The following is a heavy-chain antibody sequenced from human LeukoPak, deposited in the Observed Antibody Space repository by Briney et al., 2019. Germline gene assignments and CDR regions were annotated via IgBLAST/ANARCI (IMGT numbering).Heavy chain of an antibody. V-gene: IGHV3-48*03. CDR1: GFTFSSYE. CDR3: TNNRPPFLKPDGFDI. CDR2: ISSTTNTR. Sequence: PGGSLRLSCAASGFTFSSYEMNWVRQAPGKGLEWVSYISSTTNTRYYADSVKGRFTISRDNAKNSLFLQMNSLRAEDTAVYCCTNNRPPFLKPDGFDIWGQGTMVTASS. D-gene: IGHD2/OR15-2a*01. J-gene: IGHJ3*02.